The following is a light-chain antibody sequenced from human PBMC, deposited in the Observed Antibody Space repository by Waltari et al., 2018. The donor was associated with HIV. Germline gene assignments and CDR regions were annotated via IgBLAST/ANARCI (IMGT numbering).Light chain of an antibody. CDR1: QSISTW. Sequence: DIKMTQSPSTLSASVGDRVTITCRASQSISTWLAWYQQKPGKAPKVLIYKASTLEVGAPSSFSGSGSGTEFTLTISSLHPDDFATYYCQQYHSYPYTFGQGTHLEIK. J-gene: IGKJ2*01. CDR2: KAS. CDR3: QQYHSYPYT. V-gene: IGKV1-5*03.